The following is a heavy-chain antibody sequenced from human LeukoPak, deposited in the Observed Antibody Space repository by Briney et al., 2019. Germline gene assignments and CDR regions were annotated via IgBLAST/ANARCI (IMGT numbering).Heavy chain of an antibody. CDR3: ARTVGDPGYNAPIMNV. CDR2: IYSGGST. J-gene: IGHJ6*02. Sequence: GGSLRLSCAAPGFTFSSYGMHWVRQAPGKGLEWGSVIYSGGSTYYADSVKGRFTISRDNSKNTLYLQMNSLRAEDTAVYYCARTVGDPGYNAPIMNVWGQGTTVTVSS. V-gene: IGHV3-66*01. D-gene: IGHD5-24*01. CDR1: GFTFSSYG.